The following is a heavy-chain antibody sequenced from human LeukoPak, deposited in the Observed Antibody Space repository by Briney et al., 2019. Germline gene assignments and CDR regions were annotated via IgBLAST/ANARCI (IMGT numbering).Heavy chain of an antibody. CDR1: GFTFSSDW. D-gene: IGHD2-8*02. V-gene: IGHV3-7*04. J-gene: IGHJ3*02. CDR2: IKEDGSEK. Sequence: GGSLRLSCAASGFTFSSDWMSWVRQAPGKGLEWVANIKEDGSEKNYVDSVKGRFTISIDNAKNSLYLQMNTLRAEDSAVYYCAREYWSAFDIWGQGTMVTVSS. CDR3: AREYWSAFDI.